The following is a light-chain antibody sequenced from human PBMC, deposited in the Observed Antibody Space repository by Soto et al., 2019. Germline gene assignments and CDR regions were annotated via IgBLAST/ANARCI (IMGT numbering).Light chain of an antibody. Sequence: EIVMTQSPATLSVSPGERATLSCRASQSVSTNLAWYQQKPGQAPRLLIYLASTRATGIPARFSGSGSGTEFTPTISSLQSEDFSVYYCQQYNNWPPTTFGQGTRLETK. CDR2: LAS. CDR3: QQYNNWPPTT. J-gene: IGKJ5*01. V-gene: IGKV3-15*01. CDR1: QSVSTN.